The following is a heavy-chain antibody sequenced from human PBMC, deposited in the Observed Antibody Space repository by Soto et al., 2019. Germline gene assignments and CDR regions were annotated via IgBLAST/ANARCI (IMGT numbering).Heavy chain of an antibody. J-gene: IGHJ4*02. CDR2: IKQDGSEK. D-gene: IGHD6-19*01. V-gene: IGHV3-7*01. CDR3: PGGSGWLTHY. Sequence: EVQLVESGGGLVQPGGSLRLSCAASGFIFSNYWMNWVRQSPGKGLEWVANIKQDGSEKNHVDSVKGRFTISRDNVKSSVFLQMNSLRDEDTAVYYCPGGSGWLTHYLGQGTLVTV. CDR1: GFIFSNYW.